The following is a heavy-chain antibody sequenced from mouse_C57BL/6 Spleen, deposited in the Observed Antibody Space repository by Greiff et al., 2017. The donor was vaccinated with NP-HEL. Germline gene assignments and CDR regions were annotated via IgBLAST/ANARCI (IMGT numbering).Heavy chain of an antibody. D-gene: IGHD1-1*01. V-gene: IGHV5-9-1*02. Sequence: EVMLVESGEGLVKPGGSLKLSCAASGFTFSSYAMSWVRQTPEKRLEWVAYISSGGDYIYYADTVKGRFTISRDNARNTLYLQMSSLKSEDTAMYYCTRDPYYYGSPYYYAMDYWGQGTSVTVSS. J-gene: IGHJ4*01. CDR3: TRDPYYYGSPYYYAMDY. CDR2: ISSGGDYI. CDR1: GFTFSSYA.